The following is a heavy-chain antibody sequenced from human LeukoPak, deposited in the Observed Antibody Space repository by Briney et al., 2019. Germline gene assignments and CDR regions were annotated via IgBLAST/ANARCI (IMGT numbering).Heavy chain of an antibody. CDR2: ISGSGGST. V-gene: IGHV3-23*01. J-gene: IGHJ6*02. CDR3: AKGWLLWFGEPPGMDV. D-gene: IGHD3-10*01. CDR1: GFTFSSYA. Sequence: GGPLRLSCAASGFTFSSYAMSWVRQAPGKGLEWVSAISGSGGSTYYADSVKGRFTISRDNSKNTLYLQMNSLRAEDTAVYYCAKGWLLWFGEPPGMDVWGQGTTVTVSS.